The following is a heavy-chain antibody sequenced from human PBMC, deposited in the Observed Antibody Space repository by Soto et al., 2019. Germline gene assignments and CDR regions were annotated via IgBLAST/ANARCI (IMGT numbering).Heavy chain of an antibody. V-gene: IGHV1-18*01. CDR1: GYSFTSHG. CDR2: ISANRGDT. J-gene: IGHJ6*03. D-gene: IGHD3-10*01. Sequence: QVQLVQSGAEVKKPGASVKVSCKASGYSFTSHGISWVRQAPGQGLEWMGWISANRGDTNYAQKLQGRDTVTTDTSTSTASMAWRSLRSEDTAVYYCARMVRESNSDYYYYKDVSCKGTTVIVSS. CDR3: ARMVRESNSDYYYYKDV.